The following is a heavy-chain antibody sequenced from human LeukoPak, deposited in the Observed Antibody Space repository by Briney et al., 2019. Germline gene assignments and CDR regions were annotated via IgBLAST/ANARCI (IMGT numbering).Heavy chain of an antibody. Sequence: PGGSLRLSCAASGFTFSTYSMNWVRQAPGKGLEWVSSISDSGAHIYYADSLKGRFTISRDNTKRSLYLQVNSLRAEDTAVYYCSRDRRPKNIVEVLPTVREGWYFGLWGRGTLVTVSS. CDR3: SRDRRPKNIVEVLPTVREGWYFGL. V-gene: IGHV3-21*01. CDR2: ISDSGAHI. CDR1: GFTFSTYS. D-gene: IGHD2-21*01. J-gene: IGHJ2*01.